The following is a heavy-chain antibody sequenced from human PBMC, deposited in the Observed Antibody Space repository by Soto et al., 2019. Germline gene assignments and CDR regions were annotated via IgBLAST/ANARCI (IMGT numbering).Heavy chain of an antibody. CDR3: AREGSSNWYKGSSLDI. J-gene: IGHJ3*02. V-gene: IGHV3-30*04. CDR2: ISYDGNYK. Sequence: QVQLVESGGGVVQPGRSLRLSCAASGFTFSNYAMHWVRQAPGKGLEWMTVISYDGNYKNYADSVEGRFTVSRDNSKNRLYLQMNSLRVEDTAVYYWAREGSSNWYKGSSLDIWGQGTMVIVSS. CDR1: GFTFSNYA. D-gene: IGHD3-10*01.